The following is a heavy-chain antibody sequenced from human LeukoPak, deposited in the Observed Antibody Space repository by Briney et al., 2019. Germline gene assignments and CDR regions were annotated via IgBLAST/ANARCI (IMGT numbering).Heavy chain of an antibody. Sequence: SETRSLTCVVSGYSIRNGDYWGWIRQSPGKGLEWIASMYNSVSIHYNPSLKSRVTILVDTSKNEFSLKMRSVTAADTAVYYCARRTTVTEFDPWGQGTLVTVSS. D-gene: IGHD4-17*01. CDR1: GYSIRNGDY. J-gene: IGHJ5*02. V-gene: IGHV4-38-2*01. CDR2: MYNSVSI. CDR3: ARRTTVTEFDP.